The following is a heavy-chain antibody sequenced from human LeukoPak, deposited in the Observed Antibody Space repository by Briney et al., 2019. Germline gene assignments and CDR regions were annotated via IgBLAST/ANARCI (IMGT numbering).Heavy chain of an antibody. Sequence: ASVKISCKAYGYRFRDHYIHWVRQAPGQGLEYLGWIKPNSGGTNYAQKFQGPVTLTRDTSIDTAYIHLDSLTSDDTAVYFCARGYFGDYVLDTWGQGTLVTVSS. J-gene: IGHJ5*02. V-gene: IGHV1-2*02. CDR1: GYRFRDHY. D-gene: IGHD4-17*01. CDR2: IKPNSGGT. CDR3: ARGYFGDYVLDT.